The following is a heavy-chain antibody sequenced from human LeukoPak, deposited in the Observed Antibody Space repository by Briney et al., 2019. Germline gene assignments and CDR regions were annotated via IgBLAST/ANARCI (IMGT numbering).Heavy chain of an antibody. CDR2: FDPEDGET. CDR1: GYTLTELS. V-gene: IGHV1-24*01. D-gene: IGHD3-22*01. CDR3: ATDPFYYYDSSGYDY. Sequence: PEASVKVSCKVSGYTLTELSMHWVRQAPGKGLEWMGGFDPEDGETIYAQKFQGRVTMTEDTSTDTAYMELSSLRSEDTAVYYCATDPFYYYDSSGYDYWGQGTLVTVSS. J-gene: IGHJ4*02.